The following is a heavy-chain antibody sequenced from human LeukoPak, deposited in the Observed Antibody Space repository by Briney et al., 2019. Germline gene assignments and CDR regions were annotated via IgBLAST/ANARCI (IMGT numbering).Heavy chain of an antibody. CDR2: ISSSSSTI. CDR1: GFTFSTYS. V-gene: IGHV3-48*02. D-gene: IGHD3-10*01. J-gene: IGHJ4*01. Sequence: PGGSLRLSCAASGFTFSTYSMTWVRQAPGKGLGWLLFISSSSSTIYYADSVKGRFTISRANAKNSRYLQMNSLRDEDTAVYYGARLWFGELSFFDYWGQGTLVTVSS. CDR3: ARLWFGELSFFDY.